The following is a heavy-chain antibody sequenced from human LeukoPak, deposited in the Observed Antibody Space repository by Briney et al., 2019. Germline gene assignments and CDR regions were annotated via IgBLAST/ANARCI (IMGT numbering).Heavy chain of an antibody. CDR1: GGSISSGSYY. J-gene: IGHJ5*02. CDR3: ARGLLFSWFDP. CDR2: IYYSGST. V-gene: IGHV4-31*03. Sequence: SETLSLTCTVSGGSISSGSYYWSWIRQHPGKGLEWIGYIYYSGSTYYNPSLKSRVTISVDTSKNQFSLKLSSVTAADMAVYYCARGLLFSWFDPWGQGTLVTVSS. D-gene: IGHD2-21*02.